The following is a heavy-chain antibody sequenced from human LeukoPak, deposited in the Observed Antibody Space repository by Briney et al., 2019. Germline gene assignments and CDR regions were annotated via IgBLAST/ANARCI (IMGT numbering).Heavy chain of an antibody. V-gene: IGHV4-30-2*01. J-gene: IGHJ4*02. D-gene: IGHD3-9*01. CDR1: GGSISSGSYY. CDR3: ARGFDLYYFDY. Sequence: PSETLSLTCTVSGGSISSGSYYWSWIRQPPGKGLEWIGYIYHSGSTYYNPSLKSRVTISVDRSKNQFSLKLSSVTAADTAVYYCARGFDLYYFDYWGQGTLVTVSS. CDR2: IYHSGST.